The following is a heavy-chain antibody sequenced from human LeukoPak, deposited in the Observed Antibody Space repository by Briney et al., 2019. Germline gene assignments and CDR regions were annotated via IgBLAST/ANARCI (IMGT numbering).Heavy chain of an antibody. J-gene: IGHJ6*02. V-gene: IGHV4-34*01. CDR2: INHSGST. CDR1: GGSFSGYY. D-gene: IGHD3-3*01. CDR3: ARVLAQSYYYYGMDV. Sequence: SETLSLTCAVYGGSFSGYYWSWIRQPPGKGLEWIGEINHSGSTNYNPSLKSRVTISVDTSKNQFSLKLSSVTAADTAVYYCARVLAQSYYYYGMDVWGQGTTVTVSS.